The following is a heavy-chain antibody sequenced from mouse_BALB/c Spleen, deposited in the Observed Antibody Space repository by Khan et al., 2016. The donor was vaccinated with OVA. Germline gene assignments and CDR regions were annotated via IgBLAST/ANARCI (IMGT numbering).Heavy chain of an antibody. Sequence: QVQLQQSGAELARPGASVKMSCKASGYTFTSYTIHWIKKRPGQGLEWIGYINPSNGYTNYNQKFKAKATLTTDKSSTTAYLQLSSLTSDDSAVYNCVRDGAYHRNDGWFAYWGQGTLVTVSA. D-gene: IGHD2-14*01. CDR3: VRDGAYHRNDGWFAY. J-gene: IGHJ3*01. CDR1: GYTFTSYT. V-gene: IGHV1-4*01. CDR2: INPSNGYT.